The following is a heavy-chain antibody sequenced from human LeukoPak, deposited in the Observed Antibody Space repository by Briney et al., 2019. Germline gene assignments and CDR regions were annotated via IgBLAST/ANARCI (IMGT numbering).Heavy chain of an antibody. CDR3: ARGGGYSYDFDY. J-gene: IGHJ4*02. CDR1: GGSISSYY. V-gene: IGHV4-59*01. D-gene: IGHD5-18*01. Sequence: SETLSLTCTVSGGSISSYYWSWIRQPPGKGLEWIGYIYYGGSTNYNPSLKSRVTISVDTSKNQFSLKLSSVTAADTAVYYCARGGGYSYDFDYWGQGTLVTVSS. CDR2: IYYGGST.